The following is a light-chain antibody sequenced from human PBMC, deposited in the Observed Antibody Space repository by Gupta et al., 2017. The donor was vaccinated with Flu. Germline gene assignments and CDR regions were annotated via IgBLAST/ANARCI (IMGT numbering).Light chain of an antibody. V-gene: IGKV1-39*01. Sequence: DIQITQSPSSLSASEGDRVTITCRASQSISTYLNWYQQKPGKAPKLLIYAASSSQSGVPSRFSGSGSGTDFTLTIISLQPEDFAIYYCQQSYSGPWTFGHGTKVEIK. J-gene: IGKJ1*01. CDR1: QSISTY. CDR3: QQSYSGPWT. CDR2: AAS.